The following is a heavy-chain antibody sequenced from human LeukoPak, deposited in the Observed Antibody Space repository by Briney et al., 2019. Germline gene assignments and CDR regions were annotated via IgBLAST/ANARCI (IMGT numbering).Heavy chain of an antibody. CDR1: GDSFSNKY. CDR2: VYYTGST. CDR3: ARGSGDGFDY. Sequence: PSETLSLTCTVSGDSFSNKYWTWIRQAPGKGLEWIGYVYYTGSTSYSPSLSSRLTISIDLSKTQFSLEMHSVTAADTAVYFCARGSGDGFDYWGQGSLVTVSS. V-gene: IGHV4-59*01. J-gene: IGHJ4*02. D-gene: IGHD3-10*01.